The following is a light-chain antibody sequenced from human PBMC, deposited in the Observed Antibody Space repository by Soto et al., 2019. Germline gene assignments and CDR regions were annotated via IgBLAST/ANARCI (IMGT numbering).Light chain of an antibody. V-gene: IGLV2-23*02. CDR1: SSDVGSYNL. J-gene: IGLJ3*02. Sequence: QSVLTQPASVSGSPGQSITISCTGTSSDVGSYNLVSWYQQHPGKAPKLMIYEVSKRPSGVSNRFSGSKSGNTASLTISGLQAEDEADYYCCSYAGSRVFGGATKLTVL. CDR3: CSYAGSRV. CDR2: EVS.